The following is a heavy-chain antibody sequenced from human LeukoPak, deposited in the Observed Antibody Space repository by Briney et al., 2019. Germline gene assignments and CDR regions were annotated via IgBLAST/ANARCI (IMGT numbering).Heavy chain of an antibody. D-gene: IGHD2-15*01. J-gene: IGHJ4*02. CDR3: ARDTLYCSGGSCYSGFDY. CDR1: GGTFSSYA. V-gene: IGHV1-69*01. Sequence: VASVKVSCKASGGTFSSYAISWVRQAPGQGLEWMGGIIPIFGTANYAQKFRGRVTITADESTSTAYMELSSLRSEDTAVYYCARDTLYCSGGSCYSGFDYWGQGTLVTVSS. CDR2: IIPIFGTA.